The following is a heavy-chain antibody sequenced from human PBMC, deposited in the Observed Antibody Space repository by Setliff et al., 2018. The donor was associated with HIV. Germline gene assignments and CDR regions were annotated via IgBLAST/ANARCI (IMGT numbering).Heavy chain of an antibody. Sequence: PSETLSLTCAVSGYSISSGYYWSWIRQPPGKGLEWIGYIYYSGSAAYYNPSLQSRSTISLDTSKNQFSLRLTSVTAADTAIYYCAREVDMVTTSDAFDIWGQGTMVTVSS. CDR2: IYYSGSA. D-gene: IGHD2-21*02. V-gene: IGHV4-30-4*08. J-gene: IGHJ3*02. CDR1: GYSISSGYY. CDR3: AREVDMVTTSDAFDI.